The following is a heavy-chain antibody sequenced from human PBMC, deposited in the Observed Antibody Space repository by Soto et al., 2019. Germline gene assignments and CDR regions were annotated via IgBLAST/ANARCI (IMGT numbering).Heavy chain of an antibody. D-gene: IGHD2-21*01. V-gene: IGHV4-59*08. CDR3: ARHVANGFTFDL. CDR2: IYYIGNT. J-gene: IGHJ2*01. CDR1: SGSISGYY. Sequence: QVQLQESGPGLVKPSETLSLTCTVSSGSISGYYWSWIRQPPGKGLEWIGYIYYIGNTKYNSSLTSRVTINVASYNHHCSLRANSATAADPAVYYSARHVANGFTFDLWGRGTLVTVAS.